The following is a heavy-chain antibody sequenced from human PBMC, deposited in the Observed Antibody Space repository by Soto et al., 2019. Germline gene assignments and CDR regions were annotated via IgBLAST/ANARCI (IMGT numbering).Heavy chain of an antibody. D-gene: IGHD3-22*01. CDR3: ARGPPYYYDSSGASGFDY. CDR1: GGSVRSDGYY. V-gene: IGHV4-61*08. CDR2: IYYSGST. Sequence: SETLSLTGTVSGGSVRSDGYYWSWIRQPPGKGLEWIGYIYYSGSTNYNPSLKSRVTISVDTSKNQFSLKLSSVTAADTAVYFCARGPPYYYDSSGASGFDYLGQGTLVTVCS. J-gene: IGHJ4*02.